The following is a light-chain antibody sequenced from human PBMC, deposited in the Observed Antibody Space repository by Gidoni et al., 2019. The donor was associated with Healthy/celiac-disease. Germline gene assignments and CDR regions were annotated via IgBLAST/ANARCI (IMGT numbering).Light chain of an antibody. J-gene: IGKJ2*01. CDR3: QQYNSYSPYT. Sequence: DIQMTQSPSTLSASVGDRVTITCRASKSISSWLAWYQQKPGKAPKLLIYKASSLESGVPSRFSGSGSGTEFTLTISSLQPDDFATYYCQQYNSYSPYTFXQXTKLEIK. V-gene: IGKV1-5*03. CDR2: KAS. CDR1: KSISSW.